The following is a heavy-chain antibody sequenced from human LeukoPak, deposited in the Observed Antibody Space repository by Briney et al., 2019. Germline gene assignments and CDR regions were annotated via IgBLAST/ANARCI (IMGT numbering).Heavy chain of an antibody. CDR3: ARGSRYCSSTSCYLDY. Sequence: GGSLRLSCAASGFTFSSYEMNWVRQAPGKGLEWVSYISSSGSTIYYADPVKGGFTIARDNTKKSLYLQTNGLRAEDTAVYYCARGSRYCSSTSCYLDYWGQGTLVTVSS. CDR2: ISSSGSTI. V-gene: IGHV3-48*03. CDR1: GFTFSSYE. D-gene: IGHD2-2*01. J-gene: IGHJ4*02.